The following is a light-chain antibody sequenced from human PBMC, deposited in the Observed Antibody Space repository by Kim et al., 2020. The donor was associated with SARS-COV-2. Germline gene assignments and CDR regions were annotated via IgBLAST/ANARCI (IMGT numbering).Light chain of an antibody. CDR2: DDN. J-gene: IGLJ2*01. CDR1: CVGSKS. Sequence: PGKTARTTCGRACVGSKSVNWYQRKPGQAPVLLISDDNDRPSGIPGRFSGSNSGNTATLTINRVEAGDEADDYCQVWDSSRDHRVVFGGGTQLTVL. CDR3: QVWDSSRDHRVV. V-gene: IGLV3-21*03.